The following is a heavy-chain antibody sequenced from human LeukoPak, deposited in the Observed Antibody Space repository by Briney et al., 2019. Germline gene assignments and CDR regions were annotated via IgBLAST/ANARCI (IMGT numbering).Heavy chain of an antibody. CDR1: GGSISRYY. D-gene: IGHD4-11*01. CDR3: AREGVTKYYFDY. CDR2: IYYSGST. V-gene: IGHV4-59*01. J-gene: IGHJ4*02. Sequence: SETLSLTCTVSGGSISRYYWSWVRQPAGKGVDWSGYIYYSGSTGYNPSLKSRVTISVDTSKNQFSLKLSSVTAADTAVYYCAREGVTKYYFDYWGQGTLVTVSS.